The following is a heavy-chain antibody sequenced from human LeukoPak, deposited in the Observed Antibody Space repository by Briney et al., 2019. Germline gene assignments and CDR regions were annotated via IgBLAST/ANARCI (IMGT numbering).Heavy chain of an antibody. Sequence: VVSLRLSCAASGFTFSGYSMNWVRQAPGKGLEWVSYVSSSKSYIYYADSVKGRFTISRDNAKNSLYLQMNSLRAEDTAVYYCAREGTALSMDVWGQGTTVTVSS. V-gene: IGHV3-21*01. CDR2: VSSSKSYI. J-gene: IGHJ6*02. CDR1: GFTFSGYS. CDR3: AREGTALSMDV.